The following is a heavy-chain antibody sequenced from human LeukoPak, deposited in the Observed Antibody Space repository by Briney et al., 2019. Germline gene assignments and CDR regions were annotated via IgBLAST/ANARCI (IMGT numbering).Heavy chain of an antibody. CDR2: INHSGST. V-gene: IGHV4-34*01. D-gene: IGHD3-22*01. J-gene: IGHJ2*01. CDR3: ARGVTMIVVVIHDWYFDL. CDR1: GGSFSGYY. Sequence: SETLSLTCAVYGGSFSGYYWSWIRQPLGKGLEWIGEINHSGSTNYNPSLKSRVTISVDTSKNQFSLKLSSLTAADTAVYYCARGVTMIVVVIHDWYFDLWGRGTLVTVSS.